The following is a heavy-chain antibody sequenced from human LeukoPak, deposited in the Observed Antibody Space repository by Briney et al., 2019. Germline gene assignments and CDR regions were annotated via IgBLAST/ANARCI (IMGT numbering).Heavy chain of an antibody. CDR1: GFTFSGYS. CDR2: INSPSSTI. J-gene: IGHJ4*02. D-gene: IGHD6-13*01. V-gene: IGHV3-48*04. Sequence: GGSLRLSCVASGFTFSGYSLNWVRQAPGKGLEWLSYINSPSSTIYYADSVRGRFTSSRDNAKNSVYLQMNSLRAEDTAVYYCARYYGSWSADYWGQGTLVTVSS. CDR3: ARYYGSWSADY.